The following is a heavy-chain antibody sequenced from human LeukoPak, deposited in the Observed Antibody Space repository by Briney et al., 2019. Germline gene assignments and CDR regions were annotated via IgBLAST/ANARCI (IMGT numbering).Heavy chain of an antibody. D-gene: IGHD4-17*01. CDR3: ARVLTTVTRNFDY. V-gene: IGHV3-21*01. J-gene: IGHJ4*02. CDR2: ISSSSSYI. CDR1: GFTFSSYS. Sequence: GGSLRLSCAASGFTFSSYSMNWVRQAPGKGLEWVSSISSSSSYIYYADSVKGRFTISRDNAKNSLYLQVNGLRAEDTAVYYCARVLTTVTRNFDYWGQGTLVTVSS.